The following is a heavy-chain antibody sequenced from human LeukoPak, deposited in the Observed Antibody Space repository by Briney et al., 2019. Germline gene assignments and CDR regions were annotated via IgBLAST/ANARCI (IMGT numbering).Heavy chain of an antibody. CDR1: GYTFTSYY. J-gene: IGHJ6*02. CDR2: INPSGGST. Sequence: GASVKVSCKASGYTFTSYYMHWVRQAPGQGLEWMGIINPSGGSTSYAQKFQGRVTMTTDTSTSTAYMELRSLRSDDTAVYYCARDRDVVVVAANSNYYYYGMDVWGQGTTVTVSS. D-gene: IGHD2-15*01. CDR3: ARDRDVVVVAANSNYYYYGMDV. V-gene: IGHV1-46*01.